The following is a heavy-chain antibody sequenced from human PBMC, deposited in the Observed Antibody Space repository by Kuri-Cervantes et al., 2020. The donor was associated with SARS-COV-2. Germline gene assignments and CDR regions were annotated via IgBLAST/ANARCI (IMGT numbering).Heavy chain of an antibody. J-gene: IGHJ5*02. D-gene: IGHD3-3*01. Sequence: GESLKISCAASGFTFSSYAMSWVRQAPGKGLEWVSAISGSGGSTYYADSVKCRFTISRDNSKNTLYLQMNSLRAEDTAVYYCAKDSGSGFWSGYWSWGKLSGKHWFDPWGQGTLVTVSS. CDR1: GFTFSSYA. V-gene: IGHV3-23*01. CDR3: AKDSGSGFWSGYWSWGKLSGKHWFDP. CDR2: ISGSGGST.